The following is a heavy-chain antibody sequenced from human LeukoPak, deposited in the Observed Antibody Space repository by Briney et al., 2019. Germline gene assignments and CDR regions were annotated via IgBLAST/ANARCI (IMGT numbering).Heavy chain of an antibody. CDR3: ANPYSGSYYYGMDV. CDR1: GFTFSSYA. CDR2: ISGSGGST. J-gene: IGHJ6*02. Sequence: GGSLRLSCAASGFTFSSYAMSWVRQAPGKGLEWISAISGSGGSTYYADSVQGRFTISRDNSKNTLYLQMNSLRAEDTAVYYCANPYSGSYYYGMDVWGQGTTVTVSS. V-gene: IGHV3-23*01. D-gene: IGHD1-26*01.